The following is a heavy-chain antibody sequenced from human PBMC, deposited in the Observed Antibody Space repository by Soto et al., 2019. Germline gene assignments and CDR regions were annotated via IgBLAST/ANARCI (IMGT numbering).Heavy chain of an antibody. CDR3: ARAKTYYYDSSGYWVGPGWSYFDY. Sequence: SETLSLTCAVYGGSFSGYYWSWIRQPPGKGLEWIGEINHSGSTYYNPSLKSRVTISVDTSKNQFSLKLSSVTAADTAVYYCARAKTYYYDSSGYWVGPGWSYFDYWGQGTLVTVSS. CDR1: GGSFSGYY. J-gene: IGHJ4*02. CDR2: INHSGST. V-gene: IGHV4-34*01. D-gene: IGHD3-22*01.